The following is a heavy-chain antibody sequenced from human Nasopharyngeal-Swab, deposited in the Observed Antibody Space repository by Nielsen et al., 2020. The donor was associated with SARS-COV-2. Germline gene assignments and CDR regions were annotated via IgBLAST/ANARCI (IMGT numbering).Heavy chain of an antibody. J-gene: IGHJ4*02. CDR1: GYTFSSYY. V-gene: IGHV1-46*01. CDR2: INPSGGST. D-gene: IGHD3-9*01. CDR3: ARVLHDIEMTH. Sequence: ASVKVSCKAFGYTFSSYYIHWVRQAPGQGLEWMGRINPSGGSTSYAQKFQGRVTMTRDTSTSTVYMEVSSLRSEDTAFYYCARVLHDIEMTHWGQGTLVTVSS.